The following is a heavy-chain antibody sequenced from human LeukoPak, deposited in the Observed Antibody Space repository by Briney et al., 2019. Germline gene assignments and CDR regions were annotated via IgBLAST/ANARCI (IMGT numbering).Heavy chain of an antibody. Sequence: SETLPLTCTVSGGSISSYYWSWIWQPPGKGLERMGYIYYSGSTNYNTSLTSRVTISVDTSKTQSSLPLSSVTAAETAVYYCARDVFYCSSTSCKDAFAIWGQGTMVTVSS. V-gene: IGHV4-59*01. D-gene: IGHD2-2*01. CDR3: ARDVFYCSSTSCKDAFAI. CDR2: IYYSGST. CDR1: GGSISSYY. J-gene: IGHJ3*02.